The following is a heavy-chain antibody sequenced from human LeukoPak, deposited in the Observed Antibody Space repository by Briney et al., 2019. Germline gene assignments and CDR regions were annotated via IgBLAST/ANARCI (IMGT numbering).Heavy chain of an antibody. CDR2: TIAIFGTA. CDR1: GGTFSSYA. CDR3: ASEDADYYDSSGYYYRAFDI. D-gene: IGHD3-22*01. V-gene: IGHV1-69*05. Sequence: GSSVKVSCKASGGTFSSYAISWVRQAPGQGLEWMGGTIAIFGTANYAQKFQGRVTITTDESTSTAYMELSSLRSEDTAVYYCASEDADYYDSSGYYYRAFDIWGQGTMVTVSS. J-gene: IGHJ3*02.